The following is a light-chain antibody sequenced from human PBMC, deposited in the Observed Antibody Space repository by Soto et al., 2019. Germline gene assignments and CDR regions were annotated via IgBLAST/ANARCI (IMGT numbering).Light chain of an antibody. J-gene: IGLJ1*01. CDR3: CSYAGSSTYYV. Sequence: QSVLTQPASVSGSPGQSITISCTGTSSDVGSYNLVSWYQQHPGKAPKPMIYEVSKRPSGVSNRFSGSKSGNTASLTISGLQAEDEADYYCCSYAGSSTYYVFGTGTKVTAL. CDR1: SSDVGSYNL. CDR2: EVS. V-gene: IGLV2-23*02.